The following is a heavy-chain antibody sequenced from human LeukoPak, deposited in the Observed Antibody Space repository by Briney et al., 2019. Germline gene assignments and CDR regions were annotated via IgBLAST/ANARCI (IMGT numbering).Heavy chain of an antibody. V-gene: IGHV3-7*04. CDR3: ARPTTVTMVDAFDI. D-gene: IGHD4-17*01. J-gene: IGHJ3*02. CDR1: GFNFSSYW. Sequence: GGSLRLSCAAAGFNFSSYWMTWVRQAPGKGLEWVANIKQDGTEKYYVDSVKGRFTISRDNAKNSLYLQMNSLRAVDTAVYFCARPTTVTMVDAFDIWGLGTMVTVSS. CDR2: IKQDGTEK.